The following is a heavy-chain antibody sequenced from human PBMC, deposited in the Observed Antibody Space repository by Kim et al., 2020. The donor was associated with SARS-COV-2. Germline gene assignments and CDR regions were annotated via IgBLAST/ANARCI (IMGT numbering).Heavy chain of an antibody. CDR1: GFTFGDYV. J-gene: IGHJ4*02. D-gene: IGHD3-10*01. CDR3: AKAEAWSFGSGTYFDT. CDR2: ITWNSDKI. Sequence: GGSLRLSCAGSGFTFGDYVMHWVRQAPGKGLEWVSGITWNSDKIAYGDSVRGRFTVSRDNANNSLYLQMNSLRIEDTAFYYCAKAEAWSFGSGTYFDTWGQGDLVTVSS. V-gene: IGHV3-9*01.